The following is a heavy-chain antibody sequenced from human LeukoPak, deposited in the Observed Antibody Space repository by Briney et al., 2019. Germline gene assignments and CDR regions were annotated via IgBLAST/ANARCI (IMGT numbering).Heavy chain of an antibody. V-gene: IGHV4-30-2*06. CDR2: IYDSGST. Sequence: PSETLSLTCIVSGGSISSGGHPWSWIRQSPGKGLEWIGYIYDSGSTLYNPSLKSRVTMSIDRSNNQFSLKLSSMTAADTAVYYCARESNINNWFDPWGQGTLVTVSS. CDR3: ARESNINNWFDP. D-gene: IGHD2/OR15-2a*01. CDR1: GGSISSGGHP. J-gene: IGHJ5*01.